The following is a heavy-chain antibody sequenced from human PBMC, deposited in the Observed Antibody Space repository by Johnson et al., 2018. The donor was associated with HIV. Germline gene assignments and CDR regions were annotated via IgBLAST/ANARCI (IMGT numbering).Heavy chain of an antibody. J-gene: IGHJ3*02. V-gene: IGHV3-23*04. CDR2: ISGRGGST. CDR3: AREMAWEDAFDI. CDR1: GFKFDNYG. D-gene: IGHD5-24*01. Sequence: VQLVESGGGVVRPGGSLRLSCAASGFKFDNYGMTWIRQAPGKGLEWVSAISGRGGSTYYADSVKGRFTISRDNSKNTLYLQMNSLRVEDTAVYYCAREMAWEDAFDIWGQGTMVTVSS.